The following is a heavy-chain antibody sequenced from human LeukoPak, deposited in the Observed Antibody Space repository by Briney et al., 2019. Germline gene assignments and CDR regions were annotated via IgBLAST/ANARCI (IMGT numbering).Heavy chain of an antibody. D-gene: IGHD6-19*01. J-gene: IGHJ4*02. Sequence: SETLSLTCTVSGGSISSGDYYWSWIRQPPGKGLEWIGYIYYSGSTYYNPSLKSRVTISVDTSKNQFSLKLSSVTAADTAVYYCASRGYSSGRFYFDYWGQGTLVTVSS. CDR1: GGSISSGDYY. CDR3: ASRGYSSGRFYFDY. CDR2: IYYSGST. V-gene: IGHV4-30-4*08.